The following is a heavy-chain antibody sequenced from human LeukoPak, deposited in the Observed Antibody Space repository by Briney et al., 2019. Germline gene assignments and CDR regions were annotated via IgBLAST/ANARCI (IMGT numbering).Heavy chain of an antibody. CDR2: ISSSSSYI. CDR1: GFTFSSYS. Sequence: GGSLRLSCAASGFTFSSYSMNWVRQAPGKGLEWVSSISSSSSYIYYADSVKGRFTISRDNAKNSLYLQMNSLRAEDTAVYYCARENKYYDFWSGFAPPLDYWGQGTLVTVSS. J-gene: IGHJ4*02. CDR3: ARENKYYDFWSGFAPPLDY. V-gene: IGHV3-21*01. D-gene: IGHD3-3*01.